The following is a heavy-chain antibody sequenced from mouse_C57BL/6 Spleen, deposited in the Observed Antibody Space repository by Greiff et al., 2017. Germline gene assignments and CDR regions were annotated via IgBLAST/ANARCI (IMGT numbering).Heavy chain of an antibody. CDR2: IDPSDSYT. V-gene: IGHV1-69*01. CDR1: GYTFTSYW. D-gene: IGHD3-3*01. Sequence: QVQLQQPGAELVMPGASVKLSCKASGYTFTSYWMHWVKQRPGQGLEWIGEIDPSDSYTNYNQKFKGKSTFTVDKSASTAYMHLSSPTSEYSAVYYCARGGPGSWFAYWGQVTLVTVSA. J-gene: IGHJ3*01. CDR3: ARGGPGSWFAY.